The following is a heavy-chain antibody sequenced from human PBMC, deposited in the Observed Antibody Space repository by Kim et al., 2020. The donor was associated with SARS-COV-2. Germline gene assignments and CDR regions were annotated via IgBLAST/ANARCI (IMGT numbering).Heavy chain of an antibody. CDR2: IVGSGVNT. J-gene: IGHJ4*02. D-gene: IGHD3-10*01. V-gene: IGHV3-23*01. CDR1: GFTFSSHF. CDR3: AKEVGSGSYFTFDS. Sequence: GGSLRLSCTASGFTFSSHFMSWVRQAPGKGPEWVSSIVGSGVNTYYAESVKGRFTISRDNSQGTLYLQMNSLTADDTAVYYCAKEVGSGSYFTFDSWGQG.